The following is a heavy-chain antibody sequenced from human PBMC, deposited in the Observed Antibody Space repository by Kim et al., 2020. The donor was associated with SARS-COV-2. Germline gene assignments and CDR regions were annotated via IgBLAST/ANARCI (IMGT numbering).Heavy chain of an antibody. CDR3: ARLGFSPHDYGDYYFDY. D-gene: IGHD4-17*01. CDR1: GYSFTSYW. V-gene: IGHV5-51*01. J-gene: IGHJ4*02. Sequence: GESLKLSCKGSGYSFTSYWIGWVRQMPGKGLEWMGIIYPGDSDTRYSPSFQGQVTISADKSISTAYLQWSSLKASDTAMYYCARLGFSPHDYGDYYFDYWGQGTLVTVSS. CDR2: IYPGDSDT.